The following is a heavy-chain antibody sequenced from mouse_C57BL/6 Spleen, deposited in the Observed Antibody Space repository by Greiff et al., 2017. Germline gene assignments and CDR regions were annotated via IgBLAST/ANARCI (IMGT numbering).Heavy chain of an antibody. J-gene: IGHJ4*01. D-gene: IGHD2-1*01. V-gene: IGHV8-12*01. CDR2: IYWDDDK. Sequence: QVTLKESGPGILQSSQTLSLTCSFSGFSLSTSGMGVSWIRQPSGKGLEWLAHIYWDDDKRYNPSLKSRLTISKDTSRNQVFLKITSVDTADTATYYCARRAEDYYGNYVGYAMDYWGQGTSVTVSS. CDR3: ARRAEDYYGNYVGYAMDY. CDR1: GFSLSTSGMG.